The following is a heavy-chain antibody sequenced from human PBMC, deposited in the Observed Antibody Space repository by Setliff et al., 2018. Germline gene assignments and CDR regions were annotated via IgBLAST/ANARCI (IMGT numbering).Heavy chain of an antibody. CDR2: IKSYGSGGTI. Sequence: PGGSLRLSCAVSGLRFSGAWVSWVRQAPGKGLEWAGRIKSYGSGGTIDYAAPVEGRFTISRDDSKNTLYLQMSSLKTEDTAMYYCAKDPKYRGVWPHPAYFDYWGQGALVTVSS. D-gene: IGHD6-6*01. J-gene: IGHJ4*02. CDR1: GLRFSGAW. V-gene: IGHV3-15*01. CDR3: AKDPKYRGVWPHPAYFDY.